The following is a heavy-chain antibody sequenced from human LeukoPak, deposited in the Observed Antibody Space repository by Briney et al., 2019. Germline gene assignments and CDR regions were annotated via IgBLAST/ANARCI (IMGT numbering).Heavy chain of an antibody. CDR1: GGTFSSYA. V-gene: IGHV1-69*04. CDR3: ARAGAVAGTYDAFDI. J-gene: IGHJ3*02. CDR2: IIPILGIA. Sequence: ASVKVACKASGGTFSSYAISWVRQAPGQVLEWMGRIIPILGIANYAQKFQGRVTITADKSTSTAYMELSSLRSEDTAVYYCARAGAVAGTYDAFDIWGQGTMVTVSS. D-gene: IGHD6-19*01.